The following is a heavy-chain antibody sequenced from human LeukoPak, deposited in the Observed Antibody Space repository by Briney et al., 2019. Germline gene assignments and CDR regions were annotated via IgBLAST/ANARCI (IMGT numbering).Heavy chain of an antibody. Sequence: NPSQTLSLTCAVSGGSISSGGYYWSWIRQPPGKGPEWIGYINYSGGTNYNPSLKSRVTISVDTSKNQFFLKLSSVTATDTAVYYCARATRVTAYYFDQWGQGTLVTVSS. D-gene: IGHD4-17*01. J-gene: IGHJ4*02. V-gene: IGHV4-61*08. CDR2: INYSGGT. CDR3: ARATRVTAYYFDQ. CDR1: GGSISSGGYY.